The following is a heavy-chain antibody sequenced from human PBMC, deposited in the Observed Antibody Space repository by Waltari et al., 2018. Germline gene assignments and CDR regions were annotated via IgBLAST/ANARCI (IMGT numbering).Heavy chain of an antibody. CDR3: ARGPYDFWSGYYVNWFDP. J-gene: IGHJ5*02. V-gene: IGHV4-34*01. CDR1: GGSFSGYY. CDR2: INHSGST. Sequence: QVQLQQWGAGLLKPSETLSLTCAVYGGSFSGYYWSWIRQPPGKGLEWLGEINHSGSTNYNPSLKSRVTISVDTSKNQFSLKLSSVTAADTAVYYCARGPYDFWSGYYVNWFDPWGQGTLVTVSS. D-gene: IGHD3-3*01.